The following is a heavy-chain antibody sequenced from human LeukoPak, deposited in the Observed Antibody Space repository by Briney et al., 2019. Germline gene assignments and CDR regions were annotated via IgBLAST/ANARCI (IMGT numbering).Heavy chain of an antibody. CDR1: GYTFTSYY. Sequence: ASVKVSCKASGYTFTSYYMHWVRQATGQGLEWMGIINPSGGSTSYAQKFQGRVTMTRDTSTSTVYMELSSLRSEDTAVYYCAGRPKPGIAVAVTDYWGQGTLVTVSS. CDR3: AGRPKPGIAVAVTDY. V-gene: IGHV1-46*01. J-gene: IGHJ4*02. D-gene: IGHD6-19*01. CDR2: INPSGGST.